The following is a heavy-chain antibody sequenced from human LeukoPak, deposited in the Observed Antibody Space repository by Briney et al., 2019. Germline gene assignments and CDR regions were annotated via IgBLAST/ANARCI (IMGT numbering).Heavy chain of an antibody. CDR2: ISSSSSYI. J-gene: IGHJ4*02. Sequence: GGSLRLSCAASGFTFSSYSMNWVRQAPGKGLEWVSSISSSSSYIYYADSVKGRFTISRDNAKNSLYLQMNSLRAEDTAVYYCARDPTARIQLWSSLDYWGQGTLVTVSS. CDR3: ARDPTARIQLWSSLDY. D-gene: IGHD5-18*01. V-gene: IGHV3-21*01. CDR1: GFTFSSYS.